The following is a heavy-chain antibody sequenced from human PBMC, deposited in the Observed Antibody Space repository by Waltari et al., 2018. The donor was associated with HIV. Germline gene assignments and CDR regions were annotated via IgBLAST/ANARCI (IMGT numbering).Heavy chain of an antibody. J-gene: IGHJ6*04. V-gene: IGHV3-30*01. CDR1: GFMFGGLV. CDR2: TSFDGSNN. D-gene: IGHD1-26*01. Sequence: QVQLVESGGGVVKPGGSLRLSCTAFGFMFGGLVMHWVRQAPGKGLEWVAATSFDGSNNYYAQSVKGRFTISRDNVKNMLHLQMNSLKIEDTAVYYCAKDKSGSLHYYYYYGMDVWGKGTTVAASS. CDR3: AKDKSGSLHYYYYYGMDV.